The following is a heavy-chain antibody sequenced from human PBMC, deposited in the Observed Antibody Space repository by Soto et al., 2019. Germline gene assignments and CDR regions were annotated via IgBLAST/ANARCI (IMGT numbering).Heavy chain of an antibody. Sequence: GRSLRLSCAASGFTFSSYAMSWVRQAPGKGLEWVSAISGSGGSTYYADSVKGRFTISRDNSKNTLYLQMNSLRAEDTAVYYCARGAYYYDSSGYDYNKFFDYWGQGTLVTVAS. CDR2: ISGSGGST. J-gene: IGHJ4*02. CDR1: GFTFSSYA. V-gene: IGHV3-23*01. D-gene: IGHD3-22*01. CDR3: ARGAYYYDSSGYDYNKFFDY.